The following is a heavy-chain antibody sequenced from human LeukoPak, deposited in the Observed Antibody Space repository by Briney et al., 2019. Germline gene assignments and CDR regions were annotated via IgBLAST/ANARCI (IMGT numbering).Heavy chain of an antibody. J-gene: IGHJ4*02. Sequence: ASVKVSCKASGYTFTSYGISWVRQAPGQGLEWMGGIIPIFGTANYAQKFQGRVTIAADESTSTAYMELSSLRSEDTAVYYCARDGNYGSGSEWGQGTLVTVSS. CDR3: ARDGNYGSGSE. D-gene: IGHD3-10*01. V-gene: IGHV1-69*13. CDR1: GYTFTSYG. CDR2: IIPIFGTA.